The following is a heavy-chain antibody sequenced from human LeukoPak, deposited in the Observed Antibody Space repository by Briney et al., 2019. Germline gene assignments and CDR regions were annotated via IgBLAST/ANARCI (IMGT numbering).Heavy chain of an antibody. CDR1: CGSFSGYY. D-gene: IGHD1-1*01. CDR2: INHSGST. J-gene: IGHJ5*02. CDR3: ASSGGTPHNWFDP. Sequence: SETLSLTCAVYCGSFSGYYWSWIRQPPGKGLEWIGEINHSGSTNYNPSLKSRVTISVDTSKNQFSLKLSSVTAADTAVYYCASSGGTPHNWFDPWGQGTLVTVSS. V-gene: IGHV4-34*01.